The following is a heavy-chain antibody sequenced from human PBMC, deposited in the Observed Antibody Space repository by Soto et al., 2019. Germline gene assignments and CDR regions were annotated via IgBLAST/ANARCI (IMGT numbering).Heavy chain of an antibody. D-gene: IGHD6-13*01. CDR1: GFTFSSYS. J-gene: IGHJ6*02. Sequence: GSLRLSCAASGFTFSSYSMNWVRQAPGKGLEWVSSISSSSSYIYYADSVRGRFTISRDNAKNSLYLQMNSLRAEDTAVYYCARVGEAAAGTMDVRGQGTTVTVSS. CDR3: ARVGEAAAGTMDV. CDR2: ISSSSSYI. V-gene: IGHV3-21*01.